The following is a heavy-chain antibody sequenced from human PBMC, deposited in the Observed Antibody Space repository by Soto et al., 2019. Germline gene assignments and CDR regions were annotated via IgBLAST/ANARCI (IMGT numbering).Heavy chain of an antibody. D-gene: IGHD3-22*01. Sequence: GESLKIFCKGSGYTFTSHWIAWVRQMPGKGLEWMGIIYADNSDTKYSPSFQGQVTISADKSISTAYLQWSSLKASDTAMYYCAALFYYDSKGGFDYWGQGTQVTVSS. CDR3: AALFYYDSKGGFDY. CDR1: GYTFTSHW. V-gene: IGHV5-51*01. CDR2: IYADNSDT. J-gene: IGHJ4*02.